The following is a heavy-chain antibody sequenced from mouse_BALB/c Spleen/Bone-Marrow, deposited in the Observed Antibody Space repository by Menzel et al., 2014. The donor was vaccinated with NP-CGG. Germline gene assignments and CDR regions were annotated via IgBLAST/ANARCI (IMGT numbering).Heavy chain of an antibody. V-gene: IGHV2-6-2*01. J-gene: IGHJ4*01. D-gene: IGHD4-1*01. CDR3: ARSGTDDAMDY. CDR2: IWSDGST. CDR1: GFSLTSYG. Sequence: VKLVESGPDLVAPSQSLSLTCTVPGFSLTSYGLHWVRQPPGKGLEWLGVIWSDGSTTYNSALKSRLSISKDNSKRQVLLKMNSLQTDDTAMYYCARSGTDDAMDYWGQGTSVTVSS.